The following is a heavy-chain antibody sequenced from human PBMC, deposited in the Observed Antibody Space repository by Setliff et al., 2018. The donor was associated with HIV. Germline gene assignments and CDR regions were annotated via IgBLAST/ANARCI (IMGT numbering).Heavy chain of an antibody. J-gene: IGHJ6*03. CDR2: INPSGGST. Sequence: ASVKVSCQSSGYTFTSYYMHWVRQAPGQGREWMGIINPSGGSTSYAQKFQGRVTMTRETYTSTGYMELSSLRSEDTAVYYCAREVVPAAMRYYYYMDVWGKGTTVTVSS. D-gene: IGHD2-2*01. CDR1: GYTFTSYY. CDR3: AREVVPAAMRYYYYMDV. V-gene: IGHV1-46*01.